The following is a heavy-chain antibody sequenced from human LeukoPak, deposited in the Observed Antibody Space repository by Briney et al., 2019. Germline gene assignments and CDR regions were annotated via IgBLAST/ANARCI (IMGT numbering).Heavy chain of an antibody. J-gene: IGHJ4*02. D-gene: IGHD6-13*01. CDR3: AKDMGSSSWYGLDY. CDR2: IGTAGEI. Sequence: GGSLRLSCAASGFTFRSYDMHWVRQATGKGLEWVSGIGTAGEIYYPGSVKGRFTISRENAKNSLYLQMNSLRAEDTALYYCAKDMGSSSWYGLDYWGQGTLVTVSS. CDR1: GFTFRSYD. V-gene: IGHV3-13*01.